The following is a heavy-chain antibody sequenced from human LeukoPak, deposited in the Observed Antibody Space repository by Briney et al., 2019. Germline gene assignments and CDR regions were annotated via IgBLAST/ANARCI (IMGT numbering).Heavy chain of an antibody. CDR1: GGSIDSRIW. CDR2: IFHSGST. D-gene: IGHD2-21*02. Sequence: SETLSLTCAVSGGSIDSRIWWSWVRQPPGKGLEWIGEIFHSGSTNYNPSLKSRVTISVDTSKNQFSLKLSSVTAADTAVYYCARDQVTHVDYWGQGTLVTVSS. J-gene: IGHJ4*02. CDR3: ARDQVTHVDY. V-gene: IGHV4-4*02.